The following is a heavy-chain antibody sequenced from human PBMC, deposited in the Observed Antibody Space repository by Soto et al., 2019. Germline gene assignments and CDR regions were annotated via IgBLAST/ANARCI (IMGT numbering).Heavy chain of an antibody. J-gene: IGHJ4*01. CDR1: GFTFNNAW. D-gene: IGHD2-2*01. CDR3: TTDSRPSVPAVRFDF. V-gene: IGHV3-15*07. Sequence: EVQLVGSGGGVVMPGGSLRFSWAASGFTFNNAWINWVRQPPGRGLEWVGRIRSQSDGGSGDYAAPVKGRFVVSSDDSKTIVYLQMNSLKIEDTAVYYCTTDSRPSVPAVRFDFWRDGTRVTVSS. CDR2: IRSQSDGGSG.